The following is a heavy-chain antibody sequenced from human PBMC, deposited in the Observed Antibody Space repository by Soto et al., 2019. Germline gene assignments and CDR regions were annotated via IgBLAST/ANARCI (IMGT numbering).Heavy chain of an antibody. CDR1: GFTFSSYG. CDR2: VSYDGSNK. V-gene: IGHV3-30*18. D-gene: IGHD5-12*01. Sequence: QVQLVESGGGVVQPGRSLRLSCAASGFTFSSYGMHWVRQAPGKGLEWVAIVSYDGSNKYYADSVKGRFTISRDNSKNTLYLQMNSLRAEDTSVYYCAKDPITSSGYDLRYYYYGMDVWGQGTTVTVSS. J-gene: IGHJ6*02. CDR3: AKDPITSSGYDLRYYYYGMDV.